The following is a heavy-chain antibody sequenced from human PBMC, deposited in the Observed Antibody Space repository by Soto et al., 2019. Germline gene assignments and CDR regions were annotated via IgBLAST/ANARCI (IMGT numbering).Heavy chain of an antibody. CDR1: GFTFSNYG. Sequence: QVQVVDSGGGVVQPGRSLRLSCATSGFTFSNYGLHWVRQAPGKGLEWVAVTWCDDSKECYADSVKGRFTISRDSSRNTVYLQVTSLNFYDTAVYYCARGVLCFGEFDYWGQGTMVTVSS. CDR2: TWCDDSKE. J-gene: IGHJ4*02. CDR3: ARGVLCFGEFDY. D-gene: IGHD3-10*01. V-gene: IGHV3-33*01.